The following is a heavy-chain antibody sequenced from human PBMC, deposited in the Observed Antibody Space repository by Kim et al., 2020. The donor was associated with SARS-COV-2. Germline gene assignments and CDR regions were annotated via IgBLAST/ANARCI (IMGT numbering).Heavy chain of an antibody. Sequence: GESLKISCKGSGYSFTNYWIGWVRQMPGKGLEWMGIIYPGDSDTRYSPSFQGQVTISADKSISTAYLQWSSLKASDTAMYYCARPDFYDSSGYSKHDAFDIWGQGTMVTVSS. D-gene: IGHD3-22*01. CDR2: IYPGDSDT. CDR1: GYSFTNYW. J-gene: IGHJ3*02. V-gene: IGHV5-51*01. CDR3: ARPDFYDSSGYSKHDAFDI.